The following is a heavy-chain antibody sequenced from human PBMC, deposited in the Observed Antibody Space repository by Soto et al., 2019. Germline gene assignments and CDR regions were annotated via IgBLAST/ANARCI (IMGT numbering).Heavy chain of an antibody. V-gene: IGHV1-3*05. D-gene: IGHD6-13*01. CDR1: GYTFTSYA. CDR2: INAGNGNT. J-gene: IGHJ6*02. Sequence: QVQLVQSGAEEKKPGASVKVSCKASGYTFTSYAMHWVRQAPGQRLEWMGWINAGNGNTKYSQKFQGRVTITRDTSASTAYMELSSLRSEDTAVYYCARVTAAAGTPYYYGMDVWGQGTTVTVSS. CDR3: ARVTAAAGTPYYYGMDV.